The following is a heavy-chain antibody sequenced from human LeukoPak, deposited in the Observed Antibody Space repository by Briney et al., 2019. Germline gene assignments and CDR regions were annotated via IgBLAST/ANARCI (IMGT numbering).Heavy chain of an antibody. Sequence: SETLSLTCTVPGGSISSYYWSWIRQPPGKGLKWIGYIYYSGSTNYNPSLKSRVTISGDTSKNQCSLKLSSVSAADTAVYYCARDDWSGGSCYSGYFDYWGQGTLVTVSS. CDR2: IYYSGST. CDR3: ARDDWSGGSCYSGYFDY. J-gene: IGHJ4*02. CDR1: GGSISSYY. D-gene: IGHD2-15*01. V-gene: IGHV4-59*01.